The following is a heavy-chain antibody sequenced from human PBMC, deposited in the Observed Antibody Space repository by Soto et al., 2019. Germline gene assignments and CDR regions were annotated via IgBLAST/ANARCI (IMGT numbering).Heavy chain of an antibody. CDR2: IYHSGST. CDR1: CGSISSGGYA. J-gene: IGHJ5*02. CDR3: ARVPSP. V-gene: IGHV4-30-2*01. Sequence: QLQLQESGRGLVKPSQTLSLTCAGSCGSISSGGYAWSWIRQPPGKGLEWIGYIYHSGSTYYNPSLKRRVTISVDRSKNQFSLKLSSVTAADPAVYYCARVPSPWGQGTLVTVSS.